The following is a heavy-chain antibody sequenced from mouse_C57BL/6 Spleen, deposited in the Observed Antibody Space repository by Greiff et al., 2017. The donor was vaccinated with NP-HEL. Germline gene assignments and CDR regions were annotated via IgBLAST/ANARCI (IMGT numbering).Heavy chain of an antibody. V-gene: IGHV1-64*01. CDR2: IHPNSGST. CDR3: ARNPLLDYAMDY. CDR1: GYTFTSYW. Sequence: QVQLKQPGAELVKPGASVKLSCKASGYTFTSYWMHWVKQRPGQGLEWIGMIHPNSGSTNYNEKFKSKATLTVDKSSSTAYMQLSSLTSEDSAVYYCARNPLLDYAMDYWGQGTSVTVSS. J-gene: IGHJ4*01.